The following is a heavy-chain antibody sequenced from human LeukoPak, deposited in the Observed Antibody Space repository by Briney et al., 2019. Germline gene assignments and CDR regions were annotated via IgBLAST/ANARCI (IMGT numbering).Heavy chain of an antibody. J-gene: IGHJ3*02. CDR1: GFTLGGYA. CDR2: IRSKAYGGTT. V-gene: IGHV3-49*03. CDR3: TRDTLVDGDYDLVAFDI. D-gene: IGHD4-17*01. Sequence: GRSPRLSCTANGFTLGGYAMRWIRQAAGKGKKWVGFIRSKAYGGTTEYAASVKGRFTISRDDSKSIAYLQMNSLKTEDTAVYYCTRDTLVDGDYDLVAFDIWGQGTMVTVSS.